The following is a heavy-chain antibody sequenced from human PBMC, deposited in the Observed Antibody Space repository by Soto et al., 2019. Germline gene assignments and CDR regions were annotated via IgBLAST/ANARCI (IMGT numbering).Heavy chain of an antibody. V-gene: IGHV4-4*02. CDR3: ARGGIAAAANWFDP. CDR1: GGSLSSSNW. CDR2: IYHSGST. D-gene: IGHD6-13*01. Sequence: ASETLSLTCAVSGGSLSSSNWWSWVRQPPGKGLEWIGEIYHSGSTNYNPSLKSRVTISVDKSKNQFSLKLSSVTAADTAVYHCARGGIAAAANWFDPWGQGTLVTVSS. J-gene: IGHJ5*02.